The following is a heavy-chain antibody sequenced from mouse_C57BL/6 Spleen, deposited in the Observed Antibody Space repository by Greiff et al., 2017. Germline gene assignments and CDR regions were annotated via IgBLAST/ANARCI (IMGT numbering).Heavy chain of an antibody. J-gene: IGHJ2*01. CDR3: AREGATSYFDY. D-gene: IGHD3-1*01. CDR1: GFAFSSYA. CDR2: ISDGGSYT. V-gene: IGHV5-4*01. Sequence: EVKLMESGGGLVKPGGSLKLSCAASGFAFSSYAMSWVRQTPEKRLEWVATISDGGSYTYYPDNVKGRFTISRDNAKNNLYLQMSHLKSEDTAMYYCAREGATSYFDYWGQGTTLTVSS.